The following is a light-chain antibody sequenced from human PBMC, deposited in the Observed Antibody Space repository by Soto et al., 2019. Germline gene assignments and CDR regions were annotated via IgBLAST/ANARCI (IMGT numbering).Light chain of an antibody. Sequence: QSALTQPRSVSGSPGQSVTISCSGTSSDVGGYEYVSWYQQHPGTSPRLLIYHVGQRPSGVPDRVSGSKSGTTASLTISGLQADDEAAYFCSSYAAGRTFVFGGGTQRTVL. CDR1: SSDVGGYEY. CDR2: HVG. CDR3: SSYAAGRTFV. J-gene: IGLJ2*01. V-gene: IGLV2-11*01.